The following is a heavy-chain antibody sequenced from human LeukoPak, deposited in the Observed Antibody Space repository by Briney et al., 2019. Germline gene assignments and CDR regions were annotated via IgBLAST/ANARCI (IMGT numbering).Heavy chain of an antibody. J-gene: IGHJ4*02. CDR1: GGSFSGYY. Sequence: SETLSLTCAVYGGSFSGYYWSWIRQPPGKGLEWIGEINHSGSTNYNPSLKSRVTISVDTSKNQFSLKLSSVTAADTAVYYCARLEELYSGYDDAGYWGQGTLVTVSS. V-gene: IGHV4-34*01. D-gene: IGHD5-12*01. CDR2: INHSGST. CDR3: ARLEELYSGYDDAGY.